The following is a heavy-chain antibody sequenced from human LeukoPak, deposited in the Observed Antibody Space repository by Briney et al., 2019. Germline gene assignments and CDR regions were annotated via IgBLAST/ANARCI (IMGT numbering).Heavy chain of an antibody. Sequence: PGGSLRLSCAASALTVTNTYMSWVRQAPGMGLEWVSVIYIGGSTYYADSVKGRFTISRDSSENTVYLQMTSLRVEDTAVYYCARCKIGSHFDCWGQGTLVTVSS. CDR2: IYIGGST. CDR3: ARCKIGSHFDC. J-gene: IGHJ4*02. V-gene: IGHV3-53*01. D-gene: IGHD1-26*01. CDR1: ALTVTNTY.